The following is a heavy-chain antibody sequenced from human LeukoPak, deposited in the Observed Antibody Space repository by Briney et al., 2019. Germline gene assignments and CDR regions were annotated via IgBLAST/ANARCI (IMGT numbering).Heavy chain of an antibody. CDR2: IYTSGST. CDR1: GGSISSGSYY. Sequence: SQTLSLTCTVSGGSISSGSYYWRWLRQPAGKGLEWIGRIYTSGSTNYNPSLKSRVTISVDTSKNQFSLKLSSVTAADTAVYYCASEKLWFGEPVWGQGTLVTVSS. V-gene: IGHV4-61*02. J-gene: IGHJ4*02. CDR3: ASEKLWFGEPV. D-gene: IGHD3-10*01.